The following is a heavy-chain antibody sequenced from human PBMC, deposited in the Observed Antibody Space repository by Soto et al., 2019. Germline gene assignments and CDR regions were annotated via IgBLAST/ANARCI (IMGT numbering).Heavy chain of an antibody. CDR1: GFTFSSYA. Sequence: VQLVESGGGLVQPGGSLRLSCAASGFTFSSYAMHWVRQAPGKGLEYVSAISSNGGSSYYANSVKGRFTISRDNSKNTLYLQMGSLRAEDMAVYYCARDKGVGGYYYYYMDVWGKGTTVTVSS. V-gene: IGHV3-64*01. D-gene: IGHD3-10*01. CDR2: ISSNGGSS. J-gene: IGHJ6*03. CDR3: ARDKGVGGYYYYYMDV.